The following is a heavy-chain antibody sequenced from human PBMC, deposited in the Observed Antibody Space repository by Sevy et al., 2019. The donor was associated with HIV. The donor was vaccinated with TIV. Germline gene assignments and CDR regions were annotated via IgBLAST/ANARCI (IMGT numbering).Heavy chain of an antibody. V-gene: IGHV4-4*02. CDR3: ARGXDTPRGFDP. CDR1: GGSISSSNW. CDR2: IYRSGST. Sequence: SETLSLTCGVSGGSISSSNWWHWVRQPPGKGLEWIGEIYRSGSTNYNPSLKSRVTISVDNSKNQFSLQLNSVTAADTAVYYCARGXDTPRGFDPWGXXTLVTVSS. J-gene: IGHJ5*02.